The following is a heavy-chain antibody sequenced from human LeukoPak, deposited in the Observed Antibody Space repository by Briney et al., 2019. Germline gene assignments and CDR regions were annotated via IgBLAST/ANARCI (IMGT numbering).Heavy chain of an antibody. Sequence: PSETLSLTCAVYGGSFSGYYWSWIRQPPGKGLEWIGEINHSGSTNYNPSLKSRVTISVDTSKNQFSLKLSSVTAADTAVYYCARSLGLSMVRGPPYYFDYWGQGTLVTVSS. CDR3: ARSLGLSMVRGPPYYFDY. CDR2: INHSGST. J-gene: IGHJ4*02. V-gene: IGHV4-34*01. D-gene: IGHD3-10*01. CDR1: GGSFSGYY.